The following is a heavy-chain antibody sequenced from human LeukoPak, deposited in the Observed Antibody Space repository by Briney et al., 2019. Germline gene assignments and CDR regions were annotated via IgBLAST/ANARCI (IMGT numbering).Heavy chain of an antibody. J-gene: IGHJ4*02. CDR2: ISGSGGST. CDR3: ARAYIIIAVAPDY. CDR1: GFTLSDYY. D-gene: IGHD6-19*01. Sequence: GGSLRLSCAASGFTLSDYYMSWIRQAPGKGLEWVSAISGSGGSTYYADSVKGRFTISRDNSKNTLYLQMNSLRAEDTAVYYCARAYIIIAVAPDYRGQGTLVTVSS. V-gene: IGHV3-23*01.